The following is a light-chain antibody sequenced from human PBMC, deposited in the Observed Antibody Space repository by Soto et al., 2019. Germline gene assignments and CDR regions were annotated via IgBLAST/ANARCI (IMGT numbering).Light chain of an antibody. CDR2: ATS. CDR1: QNVIIY. J-gene: IGKJ4*01. V-gene: IGKV1-39*01. Sequence: DLQMTQSPSSLSASVGDRVTITCRASQNVIIYVNWYQQKPGKAPKLLMYATSSLQSGVPSRFSGSGSGTDFTLTISSLQPEDFATYYCQQSYTTPTFGGGTKVEIK. CDR3: QQSYTTPT.